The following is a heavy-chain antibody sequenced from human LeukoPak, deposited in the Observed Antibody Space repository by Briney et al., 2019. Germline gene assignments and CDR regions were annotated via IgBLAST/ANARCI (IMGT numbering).Heavy chain of an antibody. J-gene: IGHJ5*02. CDR1: GGSISSGSYY. V-gene: IGHV4-61*02. D-gene: IGHD2-15*01. CDR2: IYTSGST. CDR3: ARDIVVVVAATYNWFDP. Sequence: SETMSLTRTVSGGSISSGSYYWSWIRQPAGKGLEWIGRIYTSGSTNYNPSLKSRVTISVDTSKNQFSLKLSSVTAADTAVYYCARDIVVVVAATYNWFDPWGQGNLVTISS.